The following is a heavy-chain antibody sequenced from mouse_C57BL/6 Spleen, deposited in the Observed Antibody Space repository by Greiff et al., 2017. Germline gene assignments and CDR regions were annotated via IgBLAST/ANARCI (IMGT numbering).Heavy chain of an antibody. Sequence: QVQLQQSGAELVKPGASVKMSCKASGYTFTTYPIEWMKQNHGKSLEWIGNFHPYNDDTKYNEKFKGKATLTVEKSSSTVYLELSRLTSDDSAVYYCARGDYDYDEDYYAMDYWGQGTSVTVSS. CDR3: ARGDYDYDEDYYAMDY. J-gene: IGHJ4*01. D-gene: IGHD2-4*01. V-gene: IGHV1-47*01. CDR1: GYTFTTYP. CDR2: FHPYNDDT.